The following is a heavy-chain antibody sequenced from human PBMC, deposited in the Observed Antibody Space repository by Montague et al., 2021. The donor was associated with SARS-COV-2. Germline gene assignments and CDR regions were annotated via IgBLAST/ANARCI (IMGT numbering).Heavy chain of an antibody. J-gene: IGHJ6*02. CDR2: MDWDDEK. CDR3: ARSGQPAGNYAPRGYYGLDV. CDR1: GFSLSTRGMR. D-gene: IGHD1-26*01. V-gene: IGHV2-70*04. Sequence: PELVKPTQTLTLTCTFSGFSLSTRGMRASWIRQPPGKALEWLARMDWDDEKFYSTSLKTRLSISKDTSKNQVVLTMTNMDRVDTATYYCARSGQPAGNYAPRGYYGLDVWGRGTTVIVSS.